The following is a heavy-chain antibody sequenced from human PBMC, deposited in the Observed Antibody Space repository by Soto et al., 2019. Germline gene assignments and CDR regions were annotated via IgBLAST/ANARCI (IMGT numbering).Heavy chain of an antibody. CDR1: GGTFSSYA. Sequence: SVKVSCKASGGTFSSYAISWVRQAPGQGLEWMGGIIPIFGTANYAQKFQGRVTITADKSTSTAYMALSSLRSEDTAVYYCARDYYGSGSYSAYYYYYGMDVWGQGTTVTVSS. CDR3: ARDYYGSGSYSAYYYYYGMDV. D-gene: IGHD3-10*01. V-gene: IGHV1-69*06. CDR2: IIPIFGTA. J-gene: IGHJ6*02.